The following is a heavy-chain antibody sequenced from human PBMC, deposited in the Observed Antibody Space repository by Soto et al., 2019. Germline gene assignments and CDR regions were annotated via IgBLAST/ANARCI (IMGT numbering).Heavy chain of an antibody. CDR3: ARDSVPEEGRGYYYYDMDV. D-gene: IGHD3-10*01. CDR1: GFTFSSYS. Sequence: EVQLVESGGGLVKPGGSLRLSCAASGFTFSSYSMNWVRQAPGKGLEWVSCMTSSSTYTYYADSVKGRFTISRDNAKNSLYLHMNSLRAEDTAVYYCARDSVPEEGRGYYYYDMDVWGQGTTVTVSS. CDR2: MTSSSTYT. J-gene: IGHJ6*02. V-gene: IGHV3-21*01.